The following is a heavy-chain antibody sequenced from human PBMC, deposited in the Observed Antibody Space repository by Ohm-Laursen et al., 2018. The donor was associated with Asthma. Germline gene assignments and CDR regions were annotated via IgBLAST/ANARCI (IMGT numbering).Heavy chain of an antibody. J-gene: IGHJ6*02. Sequence: GSLRLSCTAPGYTFSRYSIHWVRQIPGKGLEWVASISTASSFIYYADSVRGRFTTSRDNARNSLYLQMNSLRAEDTAVYYCAREDDYNYGMDVWGQGTTVTVSS. V-gene: IGHV3-21*01. CDR2: ISTASSFI. D-gene: IGHD5-24*01. CDR3: AREDDYNYGMDV. CDR1: GYTFSRYS.